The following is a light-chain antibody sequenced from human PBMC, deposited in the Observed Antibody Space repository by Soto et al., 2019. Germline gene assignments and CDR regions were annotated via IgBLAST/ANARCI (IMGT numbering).Light chain of an antibody. J-gene: IGKJ5*01. V-gene: IGKV3-11*01. CDR1: ESVSSY. CDR3: QQRSNWPPLVT. Sequence: EIVLTQSPATLSLSPGERATLSCRASESVSSYLAWYQQKPGQAPRLLIYDISNRATGIPARFSGSGSGTDFTLTISSLEPEDFAVYYCQQRSNWPPLVTFGQGTRLEI. CDR2: DIS.